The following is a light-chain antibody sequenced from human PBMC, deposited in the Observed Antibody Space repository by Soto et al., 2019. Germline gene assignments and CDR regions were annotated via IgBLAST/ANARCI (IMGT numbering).Light chain of an antibody. CDR3: QQYNNWPRT. CDR2: DTS. J-gene: IGKJ1*01. Sequence: EVVMRQSPATLSVSPGDGATLSCRASQGIGDTLAWYQHKPGQTPRLLIYDTSTRATGVPTRFSGSRSGAEFTLTISSLQSEDFAVYYCQQYNNWPRTFGQGTKVDIK. CDR1: QGIGDT. V-gene: IGKV3-15*01.